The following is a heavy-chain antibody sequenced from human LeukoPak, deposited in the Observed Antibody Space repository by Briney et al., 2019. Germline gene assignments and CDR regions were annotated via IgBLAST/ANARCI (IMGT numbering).Heavy chain of an antibody. CDR3: ARAGYSGYEVQYYFDY. D-gene: IGHD5-12*01. J-gene: IGHJ4*02. Sequence: SETLSLTCTVSGGSISSYYWSWIRQPPGKGLEWIGYIYYSGSTNYNPSLKSRVTISVDTSKNQFSLKLSSVTAADTAVYYCARAGYSGYEVQYYFDYWGQGTLVTVSS. CDR1: GGSISSYY. V-gene: IGHV4-59*08. CDR2: IYYSGST.